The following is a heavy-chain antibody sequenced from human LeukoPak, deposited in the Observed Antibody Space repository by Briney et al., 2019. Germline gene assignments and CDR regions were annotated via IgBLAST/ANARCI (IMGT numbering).Heavy chain of an antibody. CDR2: ISSSSDST. Sequence: PGGSLRLSCAASGFTFSSYGMNWVRQAPGKGLEWVSYISSSSDSTYYADSVKGRFTISRDNAKNSLFLQMNSLRAEDTAVYYCARDLYKVTEPPVDYWGQGTLVTVSS. CDR1: GFTFSSYG. J-gene: IGHJ4*02. D-gene: IGHD2-21*02. CDR3: ARDLYKVTEPPVDY. V-gene: IGHV3-48*04.